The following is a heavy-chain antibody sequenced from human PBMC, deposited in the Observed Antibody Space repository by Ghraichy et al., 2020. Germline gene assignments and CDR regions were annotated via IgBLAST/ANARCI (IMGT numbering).Heavy chain of an antibody. D-gene: IGHD6-19*01. CDR3: ARLTSRSGWTDY. CDR2: IYYSGST. CDR1: GGSISSSSYY. Sequence: TLSLTCTVSGGSISSSSYYWGWIRQPPGKGLEWIGSIYYSGSTYYNPSLKSRVTISVDTSKNQFSLKLSSVTAADTAVYYCARLTSRSGWTDYWGQGTLVTVSS. V-gene: IGHV4-39*01. J-gene: IGHJ4*02.